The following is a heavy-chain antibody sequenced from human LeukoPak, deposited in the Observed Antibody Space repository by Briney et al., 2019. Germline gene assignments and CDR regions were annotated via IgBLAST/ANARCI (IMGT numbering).Heavy chain of an antibody. J-gene: IGHJ4*02. V-gene: IGHV4-30-2*01. CDR3: ASGMVRGVFDY. D-gene: IGHD3-10*01. Sequence: SETLSLTCTVSGGSISSGGYYWSWIRQPPGKGLEWIGYIYHSGSTYYNPSLKSRVTISVDRSKNQFSLKLSSVTAADTAVYYCASGMVRGVFDYWGQGTLVTVSS. CDR2: IYHSGST. CDR1: GGSISSGGYY.